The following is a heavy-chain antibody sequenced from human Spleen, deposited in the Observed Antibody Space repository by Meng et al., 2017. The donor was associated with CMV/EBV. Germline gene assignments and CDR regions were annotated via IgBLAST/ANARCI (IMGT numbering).Heavy chain of an antibody. CDR1: GFTFSYYD. Sequence: GGSLRLSCAASGFTFSYYDMHWVRQAPGKGLEWVSCISAAGDTYYPDSVKGRFSISRDNAKNSLYLQMNSLRAEDTAVYYCARDTSKPYSSSSGGYFDYWGQGTLVTVSS. J-gene: IGHJ4*02. V-gene: IGHV3-13*01. D-gene: IGHD6-6*01. CDR2: ISAAGDT. CDR3: ARDTSKPYSSSSGGYFDY.